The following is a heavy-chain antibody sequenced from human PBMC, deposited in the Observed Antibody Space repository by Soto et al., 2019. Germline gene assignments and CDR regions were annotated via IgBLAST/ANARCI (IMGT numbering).Heavy chain of an antibody. Sequence: SETLSLTCTVSGGSISSSSYYWGWIRQPPGKGLEWIGSIYYSGSTYYNPSLKSRVTISVDTFKNQFSLKLSSVTAADTAVYYCARHRYNWNAYYYYGMDVWGQGTTVTVS. J-gene: IGHJ6*02. CDR3: ARHRYNWNAYYYYGMDV. CDR1: GGSISSSSYY. CDR2: IYYSGST. D-gene: IGHD1-1*01. V-gene: IGHV4-39*01.